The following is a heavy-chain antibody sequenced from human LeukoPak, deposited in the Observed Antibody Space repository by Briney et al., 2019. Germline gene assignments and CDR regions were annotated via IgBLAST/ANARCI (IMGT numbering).Heavy chain of an antibody. CDR3: AHNLGSPAGYYFDY. Sequence: SGPTLVLPTRIVTLTGTFSGFSLSTSPVGGGWIRQLPEKALEWLALINWDDDKWYSPALKSRLTITNDTYKNQVVHTMTNMHPVDTATYYCAHNLGSPAGYYFDYWGQGTLVTVSS. J-gene: IGHJ4*02. CDR2: INWDDDK. D-gene: IGHD2-2*01. V-gene: IGHV2-5*02. CDR1: GFSLSTSPVG.